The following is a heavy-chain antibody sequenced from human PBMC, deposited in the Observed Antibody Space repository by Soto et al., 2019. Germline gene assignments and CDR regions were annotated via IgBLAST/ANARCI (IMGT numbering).Heavy chain of an antibody. D-gene: IGHD2-2*01. CDR3: VRFPSRAHYFALDV. Sequence: SETLSLTCTVSGGSISSGGYYWSWIRQYPGKGLEWIGYVYYSGNTFYNPSLKSRLTISLDSSKNQFSLNLSSVTAADTAIYYCVRFPSRAHYFALDVWGQGTTVTVSS. V-gene: IGHV4-31*03. J-gene: IGHJ6*02. CDR1: GGSISSGGYY. CDR2: VYYSGNT.